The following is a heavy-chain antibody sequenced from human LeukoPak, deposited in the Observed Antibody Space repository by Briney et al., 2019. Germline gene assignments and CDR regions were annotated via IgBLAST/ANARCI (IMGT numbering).Heavy chain of an antibody. Sequence: GGSLRLSCAASGFTFSSYAMSWVRQAPGKGLEWVSAISGSGGSTYYADSVKGRFTISRDNSTNTLYLQMNSLRAEDTAVYYCAKVTPEGIVVMSFFDYWGQGTLVTVSS. V-gene: IGHV3-23*01. D-gene: IGHD3-22*01. CDR2: ISGSGGST. J-gene: IGHJ4*02. CDR1: GFTFSSYA. CDR3: AKVTPEGIVVMSFFDY.